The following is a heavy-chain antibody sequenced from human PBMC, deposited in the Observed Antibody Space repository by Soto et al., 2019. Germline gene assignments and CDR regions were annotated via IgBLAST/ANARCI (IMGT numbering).Heavy chain of an antibody. D-gene: IGHD3-10*01. Sequence: QVPLVQSGAEVKKPGSSVTVSCKASGGTFSSYAIHWVRQAPGQGLEWMGGIIPMYGPAKYAQRFQGRVTITADESTTTVYMKLNSLTSQDTAVYYCARVTSMVRGVIDNWFDPWGHGTLVTVSS. V-gene: IGHV1-69*01. J-gene: IGHJ5*02. CDR1: GGTFSSYA. CDR2: IIPMYGPA. CDR3: ARVTSMVRGVIDNWFDP.